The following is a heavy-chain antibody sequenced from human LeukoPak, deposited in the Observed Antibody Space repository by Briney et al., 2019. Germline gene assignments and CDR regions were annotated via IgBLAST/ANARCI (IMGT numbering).Heavy chain of an antibody. V-gene: IGHV3-7*01. CDR1: GLTFRNSW. Sequence: GGSLRLSCAASGLTFRNSWMHWVRQAPGKGLEWVANINQDESHKYYADSVEGRFTISRDTAKDSLHLQMNSLRAGDTAVYYCARVRRDASGWYEFDFWGQGTLVTVSS. J-gene: IGHJ4*02. CDR2: INQDESHK. CDR3: ARVRRDASGWYEFDF. D-gene: IGHD6-19*01.